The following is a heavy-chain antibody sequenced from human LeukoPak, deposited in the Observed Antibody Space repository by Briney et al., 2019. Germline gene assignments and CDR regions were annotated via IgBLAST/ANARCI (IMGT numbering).Heavy chain of an antibody. D-gene: IGHD3-10*01. J-gene: IGHJ4*02. CDR2: IYYSGST. Sequence: SETLSLTCTVSGGSISSYYWNWIRQTPGKGLEWIGYIYYSGSTNYNPSLKSRVTISVDTSKNQFSLKLSSVTAADTAVYYCARETYYYGSGSYYKYYFDYWGQGTLVTVSS. CDR1: GGSISSYY. CDR3: ARETYYYGSGSYYKYYFDY. V-gene: IGHV4-59*08.